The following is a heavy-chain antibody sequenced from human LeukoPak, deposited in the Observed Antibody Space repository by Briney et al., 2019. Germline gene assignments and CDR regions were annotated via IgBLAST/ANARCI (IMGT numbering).Heavy chain of an antibody. CDR2: VYHTGTT. Sequence: SETLSLTCAVSVYSISSGYYWGWIRQPPGKGLEWIGNVYHTGTTYYNPSLKSRLTISVDTSKNQFSLKLRSVTAADTAVYYCARVHKGTLKGGFDYWGQGTLVTVSS. CDR1: VYSISSGYY. V-gene: IGHV4-38-2*01. J-gene: IGHJ4*02. D-gene: IGHD3-10*01. CDR3: ARVHKGTLKGGFDY.